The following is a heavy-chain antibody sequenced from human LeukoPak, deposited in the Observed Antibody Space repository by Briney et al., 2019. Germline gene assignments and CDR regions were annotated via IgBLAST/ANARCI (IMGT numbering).Heavy chain of an antibody. CDR2: IYHSGST. CDR3: ARGRYSSSRYSGFNWFDP. Sequence: SETLSLTCTVSGYSISSGYYWGWIRQPPGKGLEWIGSIYHSGSTYYNPSLKSRVTISVDTSKNQFSLKLSSVTAADTAVYYCARGRYSSSRYSGFNWFDPWGQGTLVTVSS. V-gene: IGHV4-38-2*02. D-gene: IGHD6-13*01. CDR1: GYSISSGYY. J-gene: IGHJ5*02.